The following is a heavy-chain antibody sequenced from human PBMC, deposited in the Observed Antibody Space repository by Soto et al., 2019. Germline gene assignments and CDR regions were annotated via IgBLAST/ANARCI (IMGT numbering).Heavy chain of an antibody. CDR1: GDRLYRSDAA. CDR3: AEGFALFN. CDR2: TYYRSKWLH. Sequence: SQTLSLTCAISGDRLYRSDAAWNWIRQSPSRGLEWLGRTYYRSKWLHDYAVSVRGRITINPDTSKTQFSLQLNSVTPEDTAIYYCAEGFALFNWGQGTLVTVSS. J-gene: IGHJ4*02. V-gene: IGHV6-1*01. D-gene: IGHD3-16*01.